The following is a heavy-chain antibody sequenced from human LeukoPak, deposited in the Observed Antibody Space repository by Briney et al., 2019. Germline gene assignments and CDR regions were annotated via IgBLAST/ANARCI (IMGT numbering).Heavy chain of an antibody. V-gene: IGHV4-39*07. CDR2: INYSGST. CDR1: GGSISSSSYY. CDR3: ARDLLSFGRRDGYNSSPAVDY. J-gene: IGHJ4*02. D-gene: IGHD5-24*01. Sequence: SETLSLTCTVSGGSISSSSYYWGWIRQPPGKGLEWIGSINYSGSTYYNPSLKSRVTISVDTSKNQFSLKLSSVTAADTAVYYCARDLLSFGRRDGYNSSPAVDYWGQGTLVTVSS.